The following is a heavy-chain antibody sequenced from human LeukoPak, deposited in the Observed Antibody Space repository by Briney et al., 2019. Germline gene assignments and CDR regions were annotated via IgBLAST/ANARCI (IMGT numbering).Heavy chain of an antibody. V-gene: IGHV3-66*01. J-gene: IGHJ4*02. CDR3: ARKTDSGGQGDY. CDR1: GFTVSRNY. Sequence: QPGGSLRLSCAASGFTVSRNYMSWVRQAPGKGLECVSVIYSGGNTYYTDSVKGRFTISRDNSKNTLHLQMNSLRAEDTAVYYCARKTDSGGQGDYWGPGTLVTVSS. D-gene: IGHD3-22*01. CDR2: IYSGGNT.